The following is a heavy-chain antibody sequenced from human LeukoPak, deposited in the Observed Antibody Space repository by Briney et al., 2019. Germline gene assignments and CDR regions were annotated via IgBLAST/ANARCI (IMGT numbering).Heavy chain of an antibody. V-gene: IGHV3-30*04. D-gene: IGHD5-12*01. CDR2: ISYDGSNK. CDR1: GFTFSSYA. CDR3: ASHKGSGIVATITGRGWFDP. J-gene: IGHJ5*02. Sequence: GRSLRLSCAASGFTFSSYAMHWVRQAPGKGLEWVAVISYDGSNKYYADSVKGRFTISRDNSKNTLYLQMNSLRAEDTAVYYCASHKGSGIVATITGRGWFDPWGQGTLVTVPS.